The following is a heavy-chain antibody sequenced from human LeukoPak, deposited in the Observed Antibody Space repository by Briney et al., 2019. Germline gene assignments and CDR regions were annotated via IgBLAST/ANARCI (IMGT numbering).Heavy chain of an antibody. Sequence: GGSLRLSCVAAGFSFSSYAMHWVRQAPGKGLEWVAVISYDGSDKYYADSVKGRFTISRDNSKSTLYLQMNSLRAEDTAVYYCARVKYDFWSGYYPDYWGQGTLVTVSS. J-gene: IGHJ4*02. D-gene: IGHD3-3*01. CDR1: GFSFSSYA. CDR3: ARVKYDFWSGYYPDY. CDR2: ISYDGSDK. V-gene: IGHV3-30-3*01.